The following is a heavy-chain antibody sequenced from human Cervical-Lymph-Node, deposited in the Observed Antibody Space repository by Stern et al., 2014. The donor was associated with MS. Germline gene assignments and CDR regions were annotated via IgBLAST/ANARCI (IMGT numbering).Heavy chain of an antibody. CDR3: ARAPGWQQLGPSKIFDF. CDR2: ISYDGSNN. CDR1: GFTFSSYA. J-gene: IGHJ4*02. D-gene: IGHD6-13*01. Sequence: MQLVESGRGVVQPGRSLRLSCVVSGFTFSSYAMHWVRQAPGKGLEWLAVISYDGSNNYYADSVKGRFPISRDNSKSTVYLQMNSLRPEDTAVYYCARAPGWQQLGPSKIFDFWGQGTLVTVSS. V-gene: IGHV3-30*04.